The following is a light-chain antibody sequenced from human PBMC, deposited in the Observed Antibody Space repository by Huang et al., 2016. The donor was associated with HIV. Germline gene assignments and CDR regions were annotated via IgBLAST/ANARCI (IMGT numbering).Light chain of an antibody. CDR1: QTVSSY. Sequence: EIVLTQSPATLSLSPGERATLSCKASQTVSSYLAWFQQRPGQAPRLLSDDASNRATGIPARFSGSGSGTDFTLTISSLEPEDFAVYYCQQRSNWLFTFGGGTKVEIK. J-gene: IGKJ4*01. V-gene: IGKV3-11*01. CDR3: QQRSNWLFT. CDR2: DAS.